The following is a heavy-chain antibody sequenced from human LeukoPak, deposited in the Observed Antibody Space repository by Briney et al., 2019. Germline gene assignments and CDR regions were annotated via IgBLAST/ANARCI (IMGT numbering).Heavy chain of an antibody. CDR3: ARDHDDYVWGSYRWAFDY. J-gene: IGHJ4*02. Sequence: GGSLRLSCAASGFTFSSYAMHWVRQAPGKGLEWVAVISYDGSNKYYADSVKGRFTISRDNSKNTLYLQMNSLRVEDTAVYYCARDHDDYVWGSYRWAFDYWGQGTLVTVSS. D-gene: IGHD3-16*02. CDR2: ISYDGSNK. V-gene: IGHV3-30*04. CDR1: GFTFSSYA.